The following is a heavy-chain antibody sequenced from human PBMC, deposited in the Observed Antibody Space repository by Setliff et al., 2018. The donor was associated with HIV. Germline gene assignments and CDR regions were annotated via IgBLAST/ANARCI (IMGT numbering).Heavy chain of an antibody. CDR2: INHSGST. CDR3: AGSYGSSWFGPFDY. Sequence: SETLSLTCDVYGESLSSYFRSWIRQPPGKGLEWIGEINHSGSTNYNPSLKSRVNISVDASRNQFSLRLDSLTAADTAIYYCAGSYGSSWFGPFDYWGQGTLVTVSS. D-gene: IGHD6-13*01. V-gene: IGHV4-34*01. J-gene: IGHJ4*02. CDR1: GESLSSYF.